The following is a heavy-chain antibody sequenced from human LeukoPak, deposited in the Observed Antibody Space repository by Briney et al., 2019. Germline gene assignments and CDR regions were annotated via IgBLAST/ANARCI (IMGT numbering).Heavy chain of an antibody. J-gene: IGHJ4*02. Sequence: GGSLRLSCAASGFTFDDYGMSWVRQAPGKGLEWVSDINWNGGSTGYADSVKGRFTISRDNSKNTLYLQMNSLRAEDTAVYYCARDGGPIVVVPAAESYYFDLWAQGPVV. V-gene: IGHV3-20*04. CDR3: ARDGGPIVVVPAAESYYFDL. CDR2: INWNGGST. CDR1: GFTFDDYG. D-gene: IGHD2-2*01.